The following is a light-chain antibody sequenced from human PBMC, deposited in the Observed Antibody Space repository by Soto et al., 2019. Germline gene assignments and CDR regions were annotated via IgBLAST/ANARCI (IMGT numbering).Light chain of an antibody. J-gene: IGLJ2*01. V-gene: IGLV1-51*01. CDR2: DDN. CDR3: VTWDSSLSPGGV. Sequence: QSVLTQPPSVSAAPGQKGTISCSGTTSNIGNNHVSWYQQLPGTAPKLLIYDDNQRPSGIHDRFYGSKSGTSATLGITGLQTGDEADYYCVTWDSSLSPGGVFGGGTQLTVL. CDR1: TSNIGNNH.